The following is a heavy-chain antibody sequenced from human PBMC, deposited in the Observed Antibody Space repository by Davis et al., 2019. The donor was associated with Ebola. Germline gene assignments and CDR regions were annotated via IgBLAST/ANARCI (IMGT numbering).Heavy chain of an antibody. Sequence: AASVKVSCKASGYTFTNYGITWVRQAPGQGLEWMGWINPHNGNTNYAQNVQGRVIMTSDTATTTAYMEVGSLRSDDTAVYYCARAAYSSSWYIKLDYWGQGTLVTVSS. D-gene: IGHD6-13*01. CDR3: ARAAYSSSWYIKLDY. CDR2: INPHNGNT. V-gene: IGHV1-18*04. J-gene: IGHJ4*02. CDR1: GYTFTNYG.